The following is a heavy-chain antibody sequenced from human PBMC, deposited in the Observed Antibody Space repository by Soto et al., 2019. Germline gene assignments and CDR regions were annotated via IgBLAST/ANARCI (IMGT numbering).Heavy chain of an antibody. V-gene: IGHV3-33*01. J-gene: IGHJ4*02. CDR2: IWYDGSNK. CDR3: ARWGCSGSNCNLNQRSFDL. D-gene: IGHD2-15*01. CDR1: GFIFNEYG. Sequence: QVQLVESGGGVVQPGRSLRLSCAASGFIFNEYGMHWVRQAPGKGLEWVAVIWYDGSNKYYADSVKGRFTFSRDNSKNTMSLQMNNLRVEDTAIYYCARWGCSGSNCNLNQRSFDLWGQGTLVTVSS.